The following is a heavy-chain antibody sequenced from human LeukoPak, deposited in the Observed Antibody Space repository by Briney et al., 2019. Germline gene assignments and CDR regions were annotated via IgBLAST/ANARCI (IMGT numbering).Heavy chain of an antibody. CDR1: GASLRGDY. D-gene: IGHD6-19*01. J-gene: IGHJ4*02. CDR2: IYYSGTT. CDR3: RATQWLEQWDFDY. V-gene: IGHV4-59*01. Sequence: SGTLSLTCTVPGASLRGDYSTGVRQRPGKGLEWGGYIYYSGTTNSHPSLNSRVTISLDTSKNQFSLNLTSVTAADTAVYYCRATQWLEQWDFDYWGQGTLVTVSS.